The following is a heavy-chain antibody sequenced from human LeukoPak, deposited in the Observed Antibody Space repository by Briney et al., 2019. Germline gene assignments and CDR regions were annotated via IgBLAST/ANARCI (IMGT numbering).Heavy chain of an antibody. Sequence: GESLKISCKGSGYSFTSYWIGWVRQMPGKGLEWMGIIYPGDSDTRYSPSFQGQVTISADKSISTAYLQWSSLKASDTAMYYCAREWRDGYNHLDAFDIWGQGTMVTVSS. V-gene: IGHV5-51*01. J-gene: IGHJ3*02. CDR1: GYSFTSYW. CDR3: AREWRDGYNHLDAFDI. CDR2: IYPGDSDT. D-gene: IGHD5-24*01.